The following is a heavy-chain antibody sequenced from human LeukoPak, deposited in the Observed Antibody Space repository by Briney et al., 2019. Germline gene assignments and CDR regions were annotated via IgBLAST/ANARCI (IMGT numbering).Heavy chain of an antibody. Sequence: GGSLRLSCAASGFTFSSYAMSWVRQAPGKELEWVSAISGSGGSTYYADSVKGRFTISRDNSKNTLYLQMNGLRAEDTAVYYCAKRFWGPTQHFDYWGQGTLVTVSS. V-gene: IGHV3-23*01. CDR2: ISGSGGST. CDR3: AKRFWGPTQHFDY. J-gene: IGHJ4*02. CDR1: GFTFSSYA. D-gene: IGHD3-16*01.